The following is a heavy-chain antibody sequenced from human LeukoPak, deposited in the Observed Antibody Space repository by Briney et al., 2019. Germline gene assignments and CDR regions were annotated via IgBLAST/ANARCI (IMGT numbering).Heavy chain of an antibody. J-gene: IGHJ4*02. V-gene: IGHV3-9*01. CDR3: VRDSGWYRFDY. CDR1: GFTFDDYA. Sequence: GRSLRLSCAASGFTFDDYAMHWVRQAPGKGLEWVSGISWNSGSIGYADSVKGRFTISRDNAKNSLSLQMNSLRAEDTAMYYCVRDSGWYRFDYWGQGTLVTVSA. D-gene: IGHD6-13*01. CDR2: ISWNSGSI.